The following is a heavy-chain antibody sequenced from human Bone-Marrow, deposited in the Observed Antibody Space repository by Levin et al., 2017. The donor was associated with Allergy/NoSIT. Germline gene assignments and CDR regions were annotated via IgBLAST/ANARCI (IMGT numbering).Heavy chain of an antibody. CDR1: GASISSGGHY. J-gene: IGHJ6*03. D-gene: IGHD2-8*02. V-gene: IGHV4-31*03. CDR2: IFYSGST. Sequence: SETLSLTCTVSGASISSGGHYWSWIRQHPGKGLEWIGYIFYSGSTNYNPSLKSRVTISVDTSKNQFSLKLSSVTAADTAVYYCARATWGYCTGGVCYYHYYMDVWGKGTTVTVSS. CDR3: ARATWGYCTGGVCYYHYYMDV.